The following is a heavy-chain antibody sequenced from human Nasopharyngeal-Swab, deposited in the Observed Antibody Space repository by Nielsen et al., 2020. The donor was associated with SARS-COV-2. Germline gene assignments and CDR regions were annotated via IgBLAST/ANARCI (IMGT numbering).Heavy chain of an antibody. Sequence: ETLSLPCTASGFTVSSGYMNWFRQAPGKGLEWVSFIYSGGGTYYADSVKGRFTISRDNSKNTVYLQMRRLRVDDTAVYYCARDHPPIETVGTNYFDYWGQGTLVTVSS. J-gene: IGHJ4*02. V-gene: IGHV3-66*01. CDR3: ARDHPPIETVGTNYFDY. CDR2: IYSGGGT. D-gene: IGHD6-13*01. CDR1: GFTVSSGY.